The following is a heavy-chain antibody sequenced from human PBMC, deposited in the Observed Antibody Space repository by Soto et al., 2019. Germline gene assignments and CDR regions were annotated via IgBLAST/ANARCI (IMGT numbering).Heavy chain of an antibody. D-gene: IGHD2-15*01. CDR1: GGSISSYY. V-gene: IGHV4-59*01. CDR2: IYYSGST. J-gene: IGHJ4*02. CDR3: ARSGGSLDY. Sequence: QVQLQESGPGLVKPSETLSLTCTVSGGSISSYYWSWIRQPPGKGLEWIGYIYYSGSTNYNPSLNGRVTISVDTSRNQFSLKLNSVTAADRAVYYCARSGGSLDYWGQGTLVTVSS.